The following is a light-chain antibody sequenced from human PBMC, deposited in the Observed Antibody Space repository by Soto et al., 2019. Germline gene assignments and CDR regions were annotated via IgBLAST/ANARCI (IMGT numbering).Light chain of an antibody. J-gene: IGLJ3*02. V-gene: IGLV2-14*01. Sequence: QSALTQPASVSGSPGQSITISCTGASSDVGDYNYVSWYQEHPGQVPKLIIFEVTTRPSGVSDRFSGSRSGNTASLTISGLQAEDEADYYCLSHPGRRTLFGGWTKLTVL. CDR1: SSDVGDYNY. CDR2: EVT. CDR3: LSHPGRRTL.